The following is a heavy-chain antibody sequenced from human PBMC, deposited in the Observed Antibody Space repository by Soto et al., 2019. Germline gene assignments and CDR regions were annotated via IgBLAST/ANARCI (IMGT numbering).Heavy chain of an antibody. J-gene: IGHJ6*04. CDR1: GYTLTELS. CDR3: ATDLTADGGYGPVYYGMDV. Sequence: QVQLVQSGAEVKKPGASVKVSCKVSGYTLTELSMHWVRQAPGKGLEWMGGFDPEDGETIYAQKFQGRVTMTEDTSTDTAYMELSSLRSEDTAVYYSATDLTADGGYGPVYYGMDVWGEGTTVTVSS. V-gene: IGHV1-24*01. CDR2: FDPEDGET. D-gene: IGHD5-12*01.